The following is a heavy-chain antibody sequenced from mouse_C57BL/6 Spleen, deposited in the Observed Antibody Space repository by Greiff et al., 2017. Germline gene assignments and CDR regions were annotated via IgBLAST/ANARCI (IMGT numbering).Heavy chain of an antibody. CDR3: TRRSYSNYAWFAY. CDR2: IRNKANNHAT. J-gene: IGHJ3*01. CDR1: GFTFSDAW. Sequence: EVKLQESGGGLVQPGGSMKLSCAASGFTFSDAWMDWVRQSPEKGLEWVAEIRNKANNHATYYAESVKGRFTISRDDSKSSVYLQMNSLRAEDTGIYYCTRRSYSNYAWFAYWGQGTLVTVSA. V-gene: IGHV6-6*01. D-gene: IGHD2-5*01.